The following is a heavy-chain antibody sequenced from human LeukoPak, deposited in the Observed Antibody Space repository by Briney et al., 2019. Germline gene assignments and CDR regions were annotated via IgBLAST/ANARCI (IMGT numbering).Heavy chain of an antibody. Sequence: GGSLRLSCAASGFTFSSYGMHWVRQAPGKGLEWVAAIWYDGSNKYYADSVKGRSTISRDNSKNTLYLQMNSLRAEDTAVYYCARGYSHGDYWGQGTLVTASS. CDR2: IWYDGSNK. CDR1: GFTFSSYG. CDR3: ARGYSHGDY. J-gene: IGHJ4*02. D-gene: IGHD1-1*01. V-gene: IGHV3-33*01.